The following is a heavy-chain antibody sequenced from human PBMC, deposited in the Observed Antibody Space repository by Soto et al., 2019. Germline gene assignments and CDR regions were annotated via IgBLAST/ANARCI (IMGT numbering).Heavy chain of an antibody. CDR2: ISYDGSNK. V-gene: IGHV3-30-3*01. D-gene: IGHD3-22*01. Sequence: PGGSLRLSCAASGFTFSSYAMHWVRQAPGKGLEWVAVISYDGSNKYYADSVKGRFTISRDNSKNTLYLQMNSLRAEDTAVYYCARCEYYYDSSGYYFWIGSGVNYYYYGMDVWGQGTTVTVSS. J-gene: IGHJ6*02. CDR3: ARCEYYYDSSGYYFWIGSGVNYYYYGMDV. CDR1: GFTFSSYA.